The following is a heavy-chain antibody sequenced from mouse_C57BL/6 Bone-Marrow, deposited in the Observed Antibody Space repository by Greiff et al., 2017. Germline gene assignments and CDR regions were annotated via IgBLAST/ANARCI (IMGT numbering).Heavy chain of an antibody. V-gene: IGHV10-1*01. Sequence: EVILVESGGGLVQPKGSLKLSCAASGFSFNTYAMNWVRQAPGKGLEWVARIRSKSNNYATYYADSVKDRFTISRDDSESMLYLQMNNLKTEDTAMYYCVSYFYAMDYWGQGTSVTVSS. CDR3: VSYFYAMDY. J-gene: IGHJ4*01. CDR1: GFSFNTYA. CDR2: IRSKSNNYAT. D-gene: IGHD2-1*01.